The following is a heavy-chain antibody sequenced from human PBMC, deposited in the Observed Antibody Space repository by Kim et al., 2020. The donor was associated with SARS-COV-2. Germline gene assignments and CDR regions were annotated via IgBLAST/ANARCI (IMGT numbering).Heavy chain of an antibody. J-gene: IGHJ4*02. D-gene: IGHD4-17*01. V-gene: IGHV3-23*01. Sequence: SEKGRCTISRHNSKTTEYLQMNSLRAEDTAVYYCAKSRRPFYGDYHPFDYWGQGTLVTVSS. CDR3: AKSRRPFYGDYHPFDY.